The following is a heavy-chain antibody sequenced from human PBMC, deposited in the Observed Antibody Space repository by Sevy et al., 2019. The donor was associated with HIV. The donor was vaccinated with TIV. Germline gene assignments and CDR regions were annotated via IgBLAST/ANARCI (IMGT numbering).Heavy chain of an antibody. CDR3: ARAAVRGAFDI. V-gene: IGHV3-21*01. D-gene: IGHD3-10*01. J-gene: IGHJ3*02. Sequence: GGSLRLSCAASGFTFSSYSMNWVRQAPGKGLEWVSSISSSSSYIYYADSVKGRFTISRDNAKNSLYLQMNSLRAEDTAVYYCARAAVRGAFDIWGQGTMVTVSS. CDR2: ISSSSSYI. CDR1: GFTFSSYS.